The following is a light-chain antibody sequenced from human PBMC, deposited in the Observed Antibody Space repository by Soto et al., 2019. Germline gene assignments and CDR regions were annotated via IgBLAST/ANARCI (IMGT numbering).Light chain of an antibody. J-gene: IGKJ2*01. Sequence: DIQMTQSPSTLSASVGDRVTITCRASQSISSWLAWYQQKPGKAPKFLIYDASSLESGVPSRFSGSGSGTEFTLTISSLQPDDFATYYCQKYNSYSYTFGQGTKVDIK. CDR1: QSISSW. CDR3: QKYNSYSYT. V-gene: IGKV1-5*01. CDR2: DAS.